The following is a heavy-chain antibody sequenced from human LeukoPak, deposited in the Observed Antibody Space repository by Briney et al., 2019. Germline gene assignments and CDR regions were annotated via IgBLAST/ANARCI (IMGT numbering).Heavy chain of an antibody. CDR2: VYYSGST. CDR3: ARGYDSSGYYYPFDY. V-gene: IGHV4-59*01. Sequence: SETLSLTCPVSGGSISSYYWSWLRQPPGKGLEWIGYVYYSGSTNYNPSLKSRVTISVDTSKNQFSLKLTSVTAADTAVYYCARGYDSSGYYYPFDYWGQGTLVTVSS. D-gene: IGHD3-22*01. J-gene: IGHJ4*02. CDR1: GGSISSYY.